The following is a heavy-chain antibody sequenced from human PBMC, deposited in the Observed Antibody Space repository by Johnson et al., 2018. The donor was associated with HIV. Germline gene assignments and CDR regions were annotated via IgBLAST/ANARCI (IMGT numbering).Heavy chain of an antibody. J-gene: IGHJ3*02. V-gene: IGHV3-33*01. D-gene: IGHD7-27*01. CDR2: IWYDGSNK. Sequence: QVQLVESGGGVVQPGRSLRLSCAASGFTFSSYGMHWVRQAPGKGLEWVAVIWYDGSNKYYADSVKGRFTISRDNSKNTLYLQMNSLRAEDTAVYYCARDGRTGPYAFDIWGQGTMVTVSS. CDR1: GFTFSSYG. CDR3: ARDGRTGPYAFDI.